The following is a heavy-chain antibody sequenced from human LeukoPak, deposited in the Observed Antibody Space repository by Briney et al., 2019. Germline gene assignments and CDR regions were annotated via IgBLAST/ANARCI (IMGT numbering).Heavy chain of an antibody. CDR1: GYTFTSNY. CDR3: ARDQEGFDY. V-gene: IGHV1-46*01. CDR2: IYPRDGST. Sequence: ASVKVSCKASGYTFTSNYIHWVRQASGQGLEWMGMIYPRDGSTSYAQKFQGRVTVTRDTSTSTVHMELSGLRSEDTAAYYCARDQEGFDYWGQGTLVTVSS. J-gene: IGHJ4*02.